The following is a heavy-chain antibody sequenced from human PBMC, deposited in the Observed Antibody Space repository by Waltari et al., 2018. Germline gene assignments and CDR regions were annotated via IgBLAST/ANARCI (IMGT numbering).Heavy chain of an antibody. V-gene: IGHV1-2*02. D-gene: IGHD6-25*01. CDR1: GYTFTGYY. J-gene: IGHJ3*01. Sequence: QVQLVQSGAEVQKSGASVRVSCKVFGYTFTGYYLQWVRQAPGQGLEWMGWVHPVTGVANYVQKFQGRVTMTRDTSTSTAYMELNRLTSDDTAVYYCARGNGKAAADNYGSGLDVWGQGAMVTVSS. CDR2: VHPVTGVA. CDR3: ARGNGKAAADNYGSGLDV.